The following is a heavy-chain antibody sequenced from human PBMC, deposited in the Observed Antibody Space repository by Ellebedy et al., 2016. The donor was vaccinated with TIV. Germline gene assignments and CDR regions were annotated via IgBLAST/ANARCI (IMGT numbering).Heavy chain of an antibody. D-gene: IGHD4-11*01. V-gene: IGHV3-48*02. CDR3: ARGQTTFEY. CDR2: ISSSSSSI. J-gene: IGHJ4*02. CDR1: GFTFSSYT. Sequence: GESLKISCASSGFTFSSYTMNWLRQAPGKGLEWLLQISSSSSSIYYADSVKGRFTISRDNAKNSVYLQMNSLRDEDTAVYYCARGQTTFEYWGQGTLVTVSS.